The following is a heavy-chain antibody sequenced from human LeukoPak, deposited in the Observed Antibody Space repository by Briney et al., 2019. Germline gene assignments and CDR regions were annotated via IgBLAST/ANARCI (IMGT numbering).Heavy chain of an antibody. D-gene: IGHD6-19*01. CDR1: GFTFSSYW. CDR2: ISVSGVST. CDR3: AKSARVIAVEIDY. J-gene: IGHJ4*02. V-gene: IGHV3-23*01. Sequence: GGSLRLSCAASGFTFSSYWMSWVRQAPGKGLEWVSGISVSGVSTNYADSVKGRFTISRDNSKNTLYLQMNSLRAEDTAVYYCAKSARVIAVEIDYWGQGTLVTVSS.